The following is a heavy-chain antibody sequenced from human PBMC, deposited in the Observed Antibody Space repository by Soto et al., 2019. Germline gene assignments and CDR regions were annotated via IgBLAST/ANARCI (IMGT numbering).Heavy chain of an antibody. J-gene: IGHJ5*02. D-gene: IGHD2-15*01. V-gene: IGHV4-30-4*01. CDR2: IYYSGST. CDR1: GGSISSGNYF. CDR3: ARTLRPYCSGGSCYYQFDP. Sequence: SLTCTVSGGSISSGNYFWSWIRQPPGKGLEWTGYIYYSGSTYYNPSLKSRVTISVDTSKKQFPLTLSSVTAADTAVYYCARTLRPYCSGGSCYYQFDPWGQGTLVTVSS.